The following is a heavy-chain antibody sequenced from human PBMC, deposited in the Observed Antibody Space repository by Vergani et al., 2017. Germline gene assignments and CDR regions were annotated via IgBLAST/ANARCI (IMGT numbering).Heavy chain of an antibody. V-gene: IGHV2-26*01. Sequence: QVTLKESGPVLVKPTETLTLTCTVSGFSLSNARIGVSWIRQPPGKALEWLAHIFSNDEKSYSTSLKSRLTISKDTSKSQVVLTMTNMDPVDTATYYCARMTYYYDSSGYYHPMGSFDIWGQGTMVTVSS. D-gene: IGHD3-22*01. CDR3: ARMTYYYDSSGYYHPMGSFDI. J-gene: IGHJ3*02. CDR2: IFSNDEK. CDR1: GFSLSNARIG.